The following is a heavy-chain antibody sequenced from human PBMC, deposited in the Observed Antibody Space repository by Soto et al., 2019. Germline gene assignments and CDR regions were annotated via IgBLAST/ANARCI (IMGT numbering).Heavy chain of an antibody. Sequence: SVKVSCKACGYTFTSYAMHWVRQAPGQRLEWMGWINAGNGNTKYSQKFQGRVTITRDTSASTAYMELSSLRSEDTAVYYCARDRYYDFWSGLFDPWGQGTLVTVSS. CDR3: ARDRYYDFWSGLFDP. D-gene: IGHD3-3*01. J-gene: IGHJ5*02. CDR1: GYTFTSYA. CDR2: INAGNGNT. V-gene: IGHV1-3*01.